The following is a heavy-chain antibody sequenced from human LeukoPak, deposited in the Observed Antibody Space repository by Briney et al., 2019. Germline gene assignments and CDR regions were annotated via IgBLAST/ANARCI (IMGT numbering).Heavy chain of an antibody. Sequence: ASVKVSCKASGYTVTSYGISWVRQAPGQGLEWRGWISACNGNTNYAQKLQGRVTMTTDTSTSTAYMELRSLRSDDTAVYYCAREFGGYPNRAFDIWGQGTMVTVSS. CDR2: ISACNGNT. CDR3: AREFGGYPNRAFDI. J-gene: IGHJ3*02. CDR1: GYTVTSYG. D-gene: IGHD3-22*01. V-gene: IGHV1-18*01.